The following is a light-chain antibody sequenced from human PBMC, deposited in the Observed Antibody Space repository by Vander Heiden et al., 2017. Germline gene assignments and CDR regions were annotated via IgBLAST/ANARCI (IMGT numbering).Light chain of an antibody. CDR2: AAS. Sequence: EIVSTQSPGTLSLSPGERATLSCRASQSVSSSYLAWYQQKPGQAPRLLIYAASNMATGIPDRFSGSGSGTDFTLTISRLEPEDFAVYYCQQYGSSPRTFGHGTKLEIK. J-gene: IGKJ2*01. CDR3: QQYGSSPRT. V-gene: IGKV3-20*01. CDR1: QSVSSSY.